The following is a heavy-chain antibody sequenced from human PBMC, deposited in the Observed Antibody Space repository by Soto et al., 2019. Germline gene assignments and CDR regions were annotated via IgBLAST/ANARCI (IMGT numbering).Heavy chain of an antibody. J-gene: IGHJ4*02. CDR2: IWYDGSNK. D-gene: IGHD6-13*01. V-gene: IGHV3-33*01. CDR3: ARDSGYSSITEENDY. CDR1: GFTFSSYG. Sequence: PGGSLRLSCAASGFTFSSYGMHWVRQAPGEGLEWVAVIWYDGSNKYYADSVKGRFTISRDNSKNTLYLQMNSLRAEDTAVYYCARDSGYSSITEENDYWGQGTLVTVSS.